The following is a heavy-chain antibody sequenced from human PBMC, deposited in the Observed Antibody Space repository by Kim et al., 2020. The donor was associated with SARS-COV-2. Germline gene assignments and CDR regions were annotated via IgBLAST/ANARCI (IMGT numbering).Heavy chain of an antibody. Sequence: GGSLRLSCAASGFTFSSYSMNWVRQAPGKGLEWVSYISSSSSTIYYADSVKGRFTISRDNAKNSLYLQMNSLRAEDTAVYYCARDSGDYYDSSGYSTGLDYGMDVWGQGTTVTVSS. CDR3: ARDSGDYYDSSGYSTGLDYGMDV. CDR2: ISSSSSTI. J-gene: IGHJ6*02. CDR1: GFTFSSYS. V-gene: IGHV3-48*04. D-gene: IGHD3-22*01.